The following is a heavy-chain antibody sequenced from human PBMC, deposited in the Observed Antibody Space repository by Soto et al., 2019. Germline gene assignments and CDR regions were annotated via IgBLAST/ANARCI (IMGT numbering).Heavy chain of an antibody. Sequence: EVQLLESGGGLVLPGGSLRLSCAASGFTFTNSAMNWVRLAPGKGLEWVSTISVSGGGTYYADSVKGRFTISRDNSKSTLFLQMNSLRAEDTAVYYCAKDSTSAYGGLGSDYWGQGTLVTVSS. CDR2: ISVSGGGT. V-gene: IGHV3-23*01. D-gene: IGHD2-21*01. J-gene: IGHJ4*02. CDR1: GFTFTNSA. CDR3: AKDSTSAYGGLGSDY.